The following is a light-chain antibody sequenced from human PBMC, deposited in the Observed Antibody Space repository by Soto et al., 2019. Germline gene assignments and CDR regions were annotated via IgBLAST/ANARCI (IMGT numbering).Light chain of an antibody. CDR3: SSYAGSNNLGV. CDR2: DVT. J-gene: IGLJ1*01. Sequence: QSVLTQPASVSGSPGQSITISCTGTSSDVGGYNYVSWYQHHPGKAPKLIIYDVTKRPSGVPDRFSGSKSGNTASLTVSGLQAEDEADYYCSSYAGSNNLGVFGTGTKVTVL. V-gene: IGLV2-8*01. CDR1: SSDVGGYNY.